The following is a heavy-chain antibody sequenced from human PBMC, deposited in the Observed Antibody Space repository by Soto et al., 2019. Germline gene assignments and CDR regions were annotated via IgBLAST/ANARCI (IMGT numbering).Heavy chain of an antibody. D-gene: IGHD6-13*01. CDR2: IVRDSGAK. CDR1: GFAFSNYN. J-gene: IGHJ4*02. CDR3: AYSSTPFDY. Sequence: PGGSLRLSCAASGFAFSNYNMNWVRQAPGKGLEWISYIVRDSGAKMQADSVQGRFTVSRDNAKNSLYFQTSSLRADDTAVYYCAYSSTPFDYWGQETLVTVSS. V-gene: IGHV3-48*01.